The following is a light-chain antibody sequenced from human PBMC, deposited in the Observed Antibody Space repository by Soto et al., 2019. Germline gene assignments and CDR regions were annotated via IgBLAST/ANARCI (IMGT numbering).Light chain of an antibody. V-gene: IGLV4-60*02. CDR3: ETWDSNIRV. J-gene: IGLJ2*01. CDR1: SGHRSYI. CDR2: LEGSGSY. Sequence: QPVLTQSSSASASLGSSVKLTCTLSSGHRSYIIAWHQQQPGKAPRYLMKLEGSGSYNKGSGVPDRFSGSSSGAYRYLTMSNLQFEDEADYYCETWDSNIRVVCGGTKVTVL.